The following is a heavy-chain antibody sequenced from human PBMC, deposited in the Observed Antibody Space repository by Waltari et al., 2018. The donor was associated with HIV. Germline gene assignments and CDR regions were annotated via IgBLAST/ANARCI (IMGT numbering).Heavy chain of an antibody. Sequence: EVQLVQAGGGLIQPGEWRSLFCAASGFPVSSTSMSWVRQAPGQGLELVSGIYSGGSTFSAAPVQGRFTISRDNAKNTLFIQLNSLRAEDTAVYYCARDRGDSFFPYWGQGTLVTVSS. CDR3: ARDRGDSFFPY. J-gene: IGHJ4*02. V-gene: IGHV3-53*01. CDR2: IYSGGST. CDR1: GFPVSSTS. D-gene: IGHD5-18*01.